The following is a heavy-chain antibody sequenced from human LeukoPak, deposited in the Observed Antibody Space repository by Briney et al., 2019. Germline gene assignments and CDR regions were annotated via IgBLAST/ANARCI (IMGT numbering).Heavy chain of an antibody. Sequence: SVKVSCKASGGTFSSYAISWVRQAPGQGLEWMGGIIPIFGTANYAQKFQGRVTITADKSTSTAYMELSSLRSEDTAVYYCARVLAADDGLYNWFDPWGQGTLVTVSS. V-gene: IGHV1-69*06. CDR3: ARVLAADDGLYNWFDP. CDR2: IIPIFGTA. J-gene: IGHJ5*02. CDR1: GGTFSSYA. D-gene: IGHD6-13*01.